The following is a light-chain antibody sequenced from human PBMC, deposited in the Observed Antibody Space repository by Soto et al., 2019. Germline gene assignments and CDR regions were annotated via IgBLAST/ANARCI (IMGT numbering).Light chain of an antibody. J-gene: IGKJ4*01. CDR3: QQLSKYPLS. CDR2: GAS. V-gene: IGKV1-9*01. Sequence: DIQLTQSPSFLSASVGDRVTITCRASQDISTYLAWYQQKPGKAPKVLTYGASTLQRGVPPRFSGSASGAEFTLTISTLQPEDSATYYCQQLSKYPLSFGGGTQVEV. CDR1: QDISTY.